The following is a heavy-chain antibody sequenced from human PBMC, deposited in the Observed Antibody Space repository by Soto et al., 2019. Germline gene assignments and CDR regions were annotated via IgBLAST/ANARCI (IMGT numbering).Heavy chain of an antibody. CDR2: IKSKSEGETT. CDR3: XXXXXXXXXXPXX. V-gene: IGHV3-15*01. J-gene: IGHJ4*01. Sequence: EVQLVESGGGLVKPGGSLRLSCAASGFTFSNARMSWVRQAPGKGLEWVGRIKSKSEGETTDYAAPVKGRFTISRDDSXXTXXXXXXXXXTXXXAVXXXXXXXXXXXXXPXXWVHGTLVTVSS. D-gene: IGHD1-20*01. CDR1: GFTFSNAR.